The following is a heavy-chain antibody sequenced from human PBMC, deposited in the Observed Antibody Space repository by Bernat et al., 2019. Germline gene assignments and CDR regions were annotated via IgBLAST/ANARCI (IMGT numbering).Heavy chain of an antibody. Sequence: QVQLQQSGPRLLKPSQTLSLTCAISGDSVSSNSGAWNWIRQSPSRGLEWLGRTYYRSKWNYDYAVSVKSRITIRSDTSKNQFSLQLNSVAPEDTAVYYCACRGGVTAAAFYCWGQGTPVSVSS. CDR2: TYYRSKWNY. V-gene: IGHV6-1*01. CDR3: ACRGGVTAAAFYC. D-gene: IGHD6-13*01. CDR1: GDSVSSNSGA. J-gene: IGHJ4*02.